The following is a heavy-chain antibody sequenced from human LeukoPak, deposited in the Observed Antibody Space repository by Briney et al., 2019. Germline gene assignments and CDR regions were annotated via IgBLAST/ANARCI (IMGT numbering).Heavy chain of an antibody. Sequence: ASVKVSCKASGYTFTSYGISWVRQAPGQGLEWMGWISAYNGKTNYAQKLQGRVTMTTDTSTSTAYMELRSLRSDDTAVYYCARDGSGSFLYYYYYMDVWGKGTTVTVSS. J-gene: IGHJ6*03. CDR1: GYTFTSYG. CDR2: ISAYNGKT. CDR3: ARDGSGSFLYYYYYMDV. D-gene: IGHD3-10*01. V-gene: IGHV1-18*01.